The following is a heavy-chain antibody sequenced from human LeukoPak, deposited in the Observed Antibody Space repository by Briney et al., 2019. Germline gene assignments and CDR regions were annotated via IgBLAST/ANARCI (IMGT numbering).Heavy chain of an antibody. V-gene: IGHV1-2*02. CDR1: GYTFTDYF. Sequence: EASVKVSCKASGYTFTDYFIHWVRQAPGQGLEWMGWINPNSGGTRYAPKFQGRGTMTRDTSISTAYMELSSLTSDDTAVYYCARGQRDTYGWYHVHYWGQGTLVTVSS. CDR2: INPNSGGT. J-gene: IGHJ4*02. D-gene: IGHD6-19*01. CDR3: ARGQRDTYGWYHVHY.